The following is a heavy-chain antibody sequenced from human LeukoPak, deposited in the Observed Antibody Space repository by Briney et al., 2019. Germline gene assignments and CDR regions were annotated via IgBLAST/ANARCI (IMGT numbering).Heavy chain of an antibody. CDR2: IYYSGST. CDR3: ARRNYYGSSGYFDY. J-gene: IGHJ4*02. D-gene: IGHD3-22*01. V-gene: IGHV4-39*01. CDR1: GGSISSSSYY. Sequence: SETLSLTCTVSGGSISSSSYYWGRIRQPPGKGLEWIGSIYYSGSTYYNPSLKSRVTISVDTSKNQFSLKLSSVTAADTAVYYCARRNYYGSSGYFDYWGQGTLVTVSS.